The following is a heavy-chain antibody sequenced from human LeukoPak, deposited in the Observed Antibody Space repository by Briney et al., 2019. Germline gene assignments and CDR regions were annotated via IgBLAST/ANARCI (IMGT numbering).Heavy chain of an antibody. J-gene: IGHJ4*02. D-gene: IGHD2-15*01. V-gene: IGHV3-23*01. Sequence: GGSLRLSCVASGFTFSSYAMSWVRQAPGKGLEWVSTIGTGGDTYYTDSVKGRFTISRDNSKNTLSLQMSSLRADDTAVYYCAKNVPGRATDYWGQGTLVTVSS. CDR1: GFTFSSYA. CDR3: AKNVPGRATDY. CDR2: IGTGGDT.